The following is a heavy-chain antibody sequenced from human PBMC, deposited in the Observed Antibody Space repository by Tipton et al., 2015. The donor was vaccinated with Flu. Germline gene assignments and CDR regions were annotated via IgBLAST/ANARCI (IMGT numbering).Heavy chain of an antibody. CDR3: ARAPSGGAVVAARGRYYYYGMDV. Sequence: GLVKPSQTLSLTCTVSGGSISSGSYYWSWIRQPAGKGLEWIGRIYTSGSTNYNPSLKSRVTISVDTSKNQFSLKLSSVTAADTAVYYCARAPSGGAVVAARGRYYYYGMDVWGQGTTVTVSS. CDR1: GGSISSGSYY. D-gene: IGHD2-15*01. J-gene: IGHJ6*02. V-gene: IGHV4-61*02. CDR2: IYTSGST.